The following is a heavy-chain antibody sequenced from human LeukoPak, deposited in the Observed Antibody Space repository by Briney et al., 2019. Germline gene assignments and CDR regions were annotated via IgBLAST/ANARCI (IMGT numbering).Heavy chain of an antibody. CDR3: ATYGIAARRRVSYDY. CDR2: FDPEDGET. CDR1: GYTLTELS. J-gene: IGHJ4*02. Sequence: GASVKVSCKVSGYTLTELSTHWVRQAPGKGLEWMGGFDPEDGETIYAQKFQGRVTMTEDTSTDTAYMELSSLRSEDTAVYYCATYGIAARRRVSYDYWGQGTLVTVSS. D-gene: IGHD6-6*01. V-gene: IGHV1-24*01.